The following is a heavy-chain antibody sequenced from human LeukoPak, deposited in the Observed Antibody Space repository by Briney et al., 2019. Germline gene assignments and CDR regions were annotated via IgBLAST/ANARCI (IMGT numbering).Heavy chain of an antibody. CDR2: IYYSGST. CDR3: VSQVGSFYYFDY. D-gene: IGHD1-26*01. V-gene: IGHV4-39*07. J-gene: IGHJ4*02. CDR1: GGSISSGAYY. Sequence: SETLSLTCTVSGGSISSGAYYWGWIRQPPGKGLERIGSIYYSGSTYYNPSLKSRLTISVDTTKKQFSLKVRSVTAADTAVYFCVSQVGSFYYFDYWGQGTLVTVSS.